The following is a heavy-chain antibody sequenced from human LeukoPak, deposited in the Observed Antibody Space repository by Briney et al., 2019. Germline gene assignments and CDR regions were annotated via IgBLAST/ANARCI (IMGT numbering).Heavy chain of an antibody. J-gene: IGHJ4*02. Sequence: GGSLRLSCAASALTVSSNYMSWVRQAPGTGLEWVSVIYSGGNTFYADSVKGRFTISRDNSKNTLYLQMNSLRAEDTAVYYCAREMIQLPGYFDYWGQGTLVTVSS. D-gene: IGHD5-18*01. CDR2: IYSGGNT. V-gene: IGHV3-53*01. CDR3: AREMIQLPGYFDY. CDR1: ALTVSSNY.